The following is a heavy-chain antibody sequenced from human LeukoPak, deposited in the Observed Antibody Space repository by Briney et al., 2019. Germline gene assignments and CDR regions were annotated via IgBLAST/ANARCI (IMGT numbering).Heavy chain of an antibody. CDR3: ARHDNDDDFDY. J-gene: IGHJ4*02. Sequence: ASVKVSCKASGYTFTRYAINWLRQAPGQGLEWMGWINMYTANPAYAQGFTERFVFSLDTSVTTAYLQISNLKTEDTAVYYCARHDNDDDFDYWGQGTLVAVSS. V-gene: IGHV7-4-1*02. CDR2: INMYTANP. CDR1: GYTFTRYA. D-gene: IGHD3-16*01.